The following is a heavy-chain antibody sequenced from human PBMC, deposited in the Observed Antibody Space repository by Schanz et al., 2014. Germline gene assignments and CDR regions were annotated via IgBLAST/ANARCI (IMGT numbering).Heavy chain of an antibody. CDR3: ARANYRGKINFDY. CDR2: IWYDENNK. V-gene: IGHV3-33*01. J-gene: IGHJ4*02. Sequence: QVQMVESGGGVVQPGRSLRLSCAASGFAFSVYGMHWVRQAPGKGLEWVAVIWYDENNKYYADSVKGRFTMSRDNSKNTLYLQMNSLRAEDTAVYYCARANYRGKINFDYWGRGTLVTVSS. CDR1: GFAFSVYG. D-gene: IGHD3-10*01.